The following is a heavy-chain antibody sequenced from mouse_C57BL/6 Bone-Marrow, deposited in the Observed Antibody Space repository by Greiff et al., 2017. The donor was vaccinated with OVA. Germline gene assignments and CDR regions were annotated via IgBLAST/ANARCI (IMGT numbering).Heavy chain of an antibody. CDR2: IYPRSGNT. J-gene: IGHJ4*01. Sequence: QVQLQQSGAELARPGASVKLSCKASGYTFTSYGISWVKQRTGQGLEWIGEIYPRSGNTYYNEKFKGKATLTADKSSSTAYMELRSLTSEDSAVYFCARNPYYYGTYAMDDWGQGTSVTVSS. V-gene: IGHV1-81*01. D-gene: IGHD1-1*01. CDR3: ARNPYYYGTYAMDD. CDR1: GYTFTSYG.